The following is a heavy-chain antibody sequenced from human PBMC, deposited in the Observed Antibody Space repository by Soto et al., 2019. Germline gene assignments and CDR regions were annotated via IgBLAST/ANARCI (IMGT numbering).Heavy chain of an antibody. D-gene: IGHD6-6*01. J-gene: IGHJ6*02. Sequence: SETLSLTCAVYGGSFSGYYWSWIRQPPGKGLEWIGEINHSGSTNYNPSLKSRVTISVDTSKNQFSLKLSSVTAADTAVYYCASQARHYYYYYGMDVWGQGTTVTVSS. V-gene: IGHV4-34*01. CDR2: INHSGST. CDR3: ASQARHYYYYYGMDV. CDR1: GGSFSGYY.